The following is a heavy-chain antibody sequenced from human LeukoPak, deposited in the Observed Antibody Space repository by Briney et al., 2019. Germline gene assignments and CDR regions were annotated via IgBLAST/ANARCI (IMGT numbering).Heavy chain of an antibody. J-gene: IGHJ6*03. Sequence: PGGSLRLSCAASGFTVSSNYMSWVRQAPGKGLEWVSVIYSGGSTYYADSVKGRFTISRDNSKNTLYLQMNSLRADDTAVYYCARGLGASRYYYYYMDVWGKGTTVTVSS. V-gene: IGHV3-53*01. CDR1: GFTVSSNY. D-gene: IGHD6-13*01. CDR3: ARGLGASRYYYYYMDV. CDR2: IYSGGST.